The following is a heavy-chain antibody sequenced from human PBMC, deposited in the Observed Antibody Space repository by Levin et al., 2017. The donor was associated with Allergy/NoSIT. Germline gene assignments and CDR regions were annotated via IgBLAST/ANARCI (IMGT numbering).Heavy chain of an antibody. J-gene: IGHJ5*02. CDR2: ISYDGSNK. CDR1: GFTFSSYA. CDR3: ARHGGIAVAGTPKAGWFDP. V-gene: IGHV3-30-3*01. Sequence: GESLKISCAASGFTFSSYAMHWVRQAPGKGLEWVAVISYDGSNKYYADSVKGRFTISRDNSKNTLYLQMNSLRAEDTAVYYCARHGGIAVAGTPKAGWFDPWGQGPLVTVSS. D-gene: IGHD6-19*01.